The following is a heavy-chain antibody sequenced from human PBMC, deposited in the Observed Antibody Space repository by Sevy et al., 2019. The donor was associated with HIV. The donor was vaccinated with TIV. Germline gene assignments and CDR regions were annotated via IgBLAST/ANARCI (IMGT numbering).Heavy chain of an antibody. D-gene: IGHD2-21*01. V-gene: IGHV3-11*01. CDR2: ISSSGNTV. Sequence: GGSLRLSCAASGFTFSDYYMSWIRQAPGKGLEWVSYISSSGNTVYYADSVKGRFTTSRDNAKNSLYLQMNSLRAEDTAVYYCARDCPIPRRCGEVKYFDYWGQGTLVTVSS. CDR3: ARDCPIPRRCGEVKYFDY. J-gene: IGHJ4*02. CDR1: GFTFSDYY.